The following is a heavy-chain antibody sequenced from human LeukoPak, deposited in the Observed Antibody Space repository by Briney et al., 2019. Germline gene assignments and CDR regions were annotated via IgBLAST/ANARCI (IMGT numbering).Heavy chain of an antibody. V-gene: IGHV3-48*03. CDR3: ARTPTYYDILTDYPYYFDY. D-gene: IGHD3-9*01. CDR2: ISSSGSIM. Sequence: WGSLRLSCVASGFTFSSFQMNWVRQAPGKGLEWVSYISSSGSIMFYADSVKGRFTIPRDNAKNSLYLHMNSLRAEDTAFYYCARTPTYYDILTDYPYYFDYWGQGTLVTVSS. CDR1: GFTFSSFQ. J-gene: IGHJ4*02.